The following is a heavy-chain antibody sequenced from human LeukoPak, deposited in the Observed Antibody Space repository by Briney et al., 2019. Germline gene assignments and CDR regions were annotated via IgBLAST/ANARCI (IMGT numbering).Heavy chain of an antibody. CDR3: ARVSDFWSGYYSY. V-gene: IGHV3-21*01. Sequence: GGSLRLSCAASGFTFSSYSMNWVRQAPGKGLEWVSSISSSSSYIYYADSVKGRFTISRDNAKNSLYLQMNSLRAEDTAVYYCARVSDFWSGYYSYWGQGTQVTVSS. CDR1: GFTFSSYS. D-gene: IGHD3-3*01. CDR2: ISSSSSYI. J-gene: IGHJ4*02.